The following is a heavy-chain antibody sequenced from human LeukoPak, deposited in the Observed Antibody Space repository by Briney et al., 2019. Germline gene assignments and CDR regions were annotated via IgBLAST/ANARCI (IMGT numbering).Heavy chain of an antibody. CDR1: GGSISSSSYY. Sequence: PSETLSLTCTVSGGSISSSSYYWGWIRQPPRKGLEWIGSIYYSGSTYYNPSLKSRVTISVDTSKNQFSLKLSSVTAADTAVYYCARQEYYYDSSGYPIGYGMDVWGQGTTVTVSS. J-gene: IGHJ6*02. CDR2: IYYSGST. CDR3: ARQEYYYDSSGYPIGYGMDV. V-gene: IGHV4-39*01. D-gene: IGHD3-22*01.